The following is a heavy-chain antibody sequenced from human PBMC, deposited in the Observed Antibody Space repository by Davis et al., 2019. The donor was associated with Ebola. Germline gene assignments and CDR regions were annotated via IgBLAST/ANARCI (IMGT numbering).Heavy chain of an antibody. CDR1: GYTFTSYG. J-gene: IGHJ4*02. CDR3: AKDSSSWAYYDSAGYPFDH. D-gene: IGHD6-13*01. CDR2: ISAYNGQI. V-gene: IGHV1-18*01. Sequence: ASVKVSCKTSGYTFTSYGISWLRQAPGQGLEWMGWISAYNGQIKYTQKFEGRVTMTTDTSTNTGYMVLRSLKSDDTAMYYCAKDSSSWAYYDSAGYPFDHWGQGTLVTVSS.